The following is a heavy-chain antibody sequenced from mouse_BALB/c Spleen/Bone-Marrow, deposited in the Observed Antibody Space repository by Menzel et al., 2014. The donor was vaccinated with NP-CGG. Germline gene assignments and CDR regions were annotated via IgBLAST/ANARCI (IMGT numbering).Heavy chain of an antibody. D-gene: IGHD1-1*01. V-gene: IGHV4-1*02. CDR1: GFDFXRYW. Sequence: EVKLMESGGGLVQPGGSLKLSCAASGFDFXRYWMSWVRQAPGKGLEWIGEINPDSSTINYTPSLKDKFIISRDNAKNMLYLQMSKVRSEDTALYYCARLSYYGRFAYWGQGTLVTVSA. CDR3: ARLSYYGRFAY. CDR2: INPDSSTI. J-gene: IGHJ3*01.